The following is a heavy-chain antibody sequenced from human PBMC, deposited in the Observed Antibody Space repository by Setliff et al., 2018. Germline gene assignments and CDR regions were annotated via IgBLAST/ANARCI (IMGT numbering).Heavy chain of an antibody. CDR2: IYYSGST. Sequence: PSETLSLTCTVSGGSISSSSYYWGWIRQPPGKGLEWIGSIYYSGSTYYNPSLKSRVTISVDTSKNQFSLKLSSVTAADTAVYYCARAKGYCSGTSCRIYYFDYWGQGTLVTVSS. CDR1: GGSISSSSYY. V-gene: IGHV4-39*07. J-gene: IGHJ4*02. D-gene: IGHD2-2*01. CDR3: ARAKGYCSGTSCRIYYFDY.